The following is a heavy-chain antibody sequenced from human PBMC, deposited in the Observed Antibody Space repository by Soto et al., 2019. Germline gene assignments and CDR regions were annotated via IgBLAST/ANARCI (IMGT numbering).Heavy chain of an antibody. CDR2: INPSDSYV. CDR1: GYIFANYW. D-gene: IGHD2-21*02. Sequence: SGESLKISCQGSGYIFANYWITWVRQMPGKGLEYMGKINPSDSYVNYSPSFRGHDTMFVAQSSNTAYLQWNSLEASDTAIYFCARRTCNGDTCFNWDMDWFDPWGQGTLVTVSS. CDR3: ARRTCNGDTCFNWDMDWFDP. J-gene: IGHJ5*02. V-gene: IGHV5-10-1*01.